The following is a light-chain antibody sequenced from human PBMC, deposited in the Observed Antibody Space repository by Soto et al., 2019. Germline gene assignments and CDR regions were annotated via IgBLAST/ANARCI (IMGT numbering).Light chain of an antibody. V-gene: IGKV3-15*01. CDR1: QSVSSN. Sequence: EKVMTQSPATLSVSPGERATLSCRASQSVSSNLAWYQQKPGQAPRLLIYGASTRATGIPARFSGSGSGTEFTLTISILQSEDFAVYYCQQYNNWPLTFGGGTKVEIK. CDR3: QQYNNWPLT. J-gene: IGKJ4*01. CDR2: GAS.